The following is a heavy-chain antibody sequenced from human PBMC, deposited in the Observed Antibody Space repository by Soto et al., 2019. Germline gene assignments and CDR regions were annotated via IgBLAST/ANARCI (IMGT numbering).Heavy chain of an antibody. CDR2: IVVGSGNT. V-gene: IGHV1-58*01. CDR1: GFTFTSSA. D-gene: IGHD2-2*02. CDR3: AAPRAHLLYSIAFDI. Sequence: SVKVSCKASGFTFTSSAVQWVRQARGQRLEWIGWIVVGSGNTNYAQKFQERVTITRDMSTSTAYMELSSLRSEDTAVYYCAAPRAHLLYSIAFDIWGQGTMVTVSS. J-gene: IGHJ3*02.